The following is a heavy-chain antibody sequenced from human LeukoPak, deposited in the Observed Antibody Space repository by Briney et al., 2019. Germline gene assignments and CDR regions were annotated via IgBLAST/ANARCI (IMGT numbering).Heavy chain of an antibody. CDR1: GGTFSSYA. CDR3: ASLQEVATILTTY. D-gene: IGHD5-12*01. Sequence: SVKVSCKASGGTFSSYAISWVRQAPGQGLEWMGRIIPILGIANYAQKFQGRVTITADKSTSTAYMELSSLRSEDTAVYYCASLQEVATILTTYWGQGTLVTVSS. V-gene: IGHV1-69*04. CDR2: IIPILGIA. J-gene: IGHJ4*02.